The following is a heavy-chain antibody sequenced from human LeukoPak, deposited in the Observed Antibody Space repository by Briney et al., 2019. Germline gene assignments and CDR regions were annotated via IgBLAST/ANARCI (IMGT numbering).Heavy chain of an antibody. CDR3: ASPNGYSSGWYDY. V-gene: IGHV4-34*01. Sequence: PSETLSLTCAVYGGSFSGYYWSWIRQPPGKGLGWIGEINHSGSTNYNPSLKSRVTISVDTSKNQFSLKLSSVTAADTAVYYCASPNGYSSGWYDYWGQGTLVTVSS. CDR2: INHSGST. CDR1: GGSFSGYY. D-gene: IGHD6-19*01. J-gene: IGHJ4*02.